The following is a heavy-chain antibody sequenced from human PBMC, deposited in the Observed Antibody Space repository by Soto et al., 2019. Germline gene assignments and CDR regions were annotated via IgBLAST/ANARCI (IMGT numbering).Heavy chain of an antibody. D-gene: IGHD3-10*01. CDR2: ISSSSSYI. CDR3: ARDTYFYGSGSYGP. CDR1: GFTFSSYS. V-gene: IGHV3-21*01. J-gene: IGHJ5*02. Sequence: EVQLVESGGGLVKPGGSLRLSCAASGFTFSSYSMNWVRQAPGKGLEWVSSISSSSSYIYYADSVKGRFTNSRDNAKNALYLQMNSRRAEDTAVYYCARDTYFYGSGSYGPWGQGTLVTVSS.